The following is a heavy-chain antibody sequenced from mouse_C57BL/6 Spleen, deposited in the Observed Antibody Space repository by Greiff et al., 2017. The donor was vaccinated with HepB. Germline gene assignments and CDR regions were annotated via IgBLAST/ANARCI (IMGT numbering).Heavy chain of an antibody. CDR3: ARHYGNSYYAMDY. Sequence: VQLQQSGAELARPGASVKMSCKASGYTFTSYTMHWVKQRPGQGLEWIGDINPSSGYTKYNQKFKDKATLTADKSSSTAYMQLSSMTSEDSAVYYCARHYGNSYYAMDYWGQGTSVPVSS. CDR2: INPSSGYT. CDR1: GYTFTSYT. V-gene: IGHV1-4*01. J-gene: IGHJ4*01. D-gene: IGHD2-1*01.